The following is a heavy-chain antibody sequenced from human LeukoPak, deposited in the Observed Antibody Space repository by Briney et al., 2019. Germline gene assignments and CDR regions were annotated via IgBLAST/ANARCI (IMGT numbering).Heavy chain of an antibody. CDR3: ARPRLLYGSSPTLV. CDR2: IFYSGST. V-gene: IGHV4-39*07. J-gene: IGHJ4*02. CDR1: SGSISTSNYY. D-gene: IGHD3-10*01. Sequence: SETLSLTCTVSSGSISTSNYYWGWVRQPPGKALEWIGNIFYSGSTYYSPSLKSRVTISLDTSRNQFSLKLNSVTAADTAVYYCARPRLLYGSSPTLVWGPGTLVTVSS.